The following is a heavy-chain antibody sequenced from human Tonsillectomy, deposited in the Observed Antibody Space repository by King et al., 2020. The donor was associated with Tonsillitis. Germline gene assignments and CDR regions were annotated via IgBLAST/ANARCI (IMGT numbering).Heavy chain of an antibody. CDR3: ARGFSYHLDY. CDR2: IYYSGSA. Sequence: PLQESGPGLVKPSQTLSLTCTVSGGSISSGGYYWSWIRQHPGQGLECIGHIYYSGSAYYDPSLKSRVTISVDTSKNQFFLKLNSVTAADTAVYYCARGFSYHLDYWGQGTLVTVSS. J-gene: IGHJ4*02. CDR1: GGSISSGGYY. V-gene: IGHV4-31*03. D-gene: IGHD2-2*01.